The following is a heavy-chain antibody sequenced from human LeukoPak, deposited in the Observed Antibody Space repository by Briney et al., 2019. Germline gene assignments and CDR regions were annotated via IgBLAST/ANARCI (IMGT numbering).Heavy chain of an antibody. V-gene: IGHV1-3*01. CDR3: ATVVGGYGDPHDAFDI. J-gene: IGHJ3*02. CDR2: INAGNGNT. D-gene: IGHD4-17*01. CDR1: GYTFTSYA. Sequence: ASVKVSCKASGYTFTSYAMHWVRQAPGQRLEWMGWINAGNGNTKYSQKFQGRVTITRDTSASTAYMELSSLRSEDTAVYYCATVVGGYGDPHDAFDIWGQGTMVTVSS.